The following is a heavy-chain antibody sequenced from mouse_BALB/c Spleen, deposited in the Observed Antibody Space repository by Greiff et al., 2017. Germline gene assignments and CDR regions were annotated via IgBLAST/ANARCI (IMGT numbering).Heavy chain of an antibody. CDR3: ARVPHYYGYLYAMDY. D-gene: IGHD1-2*01. Sequence: EVQLVESGGGLVQPGGSRKLSCAASGFTFSDYGMAWVRQAPGKGPEWVAFISNLAYSIYYADTVTGRFTISRENAKNTLYLEMSSLRSEDTAMYYCARVPHYYGYLYAMDYWGQGTSVTVSS. CDR2: ISNLAYSI. V-gene: IGHV5-15*02. J-gene: IGHJ4*01. CDR1: GFTFSDYG.